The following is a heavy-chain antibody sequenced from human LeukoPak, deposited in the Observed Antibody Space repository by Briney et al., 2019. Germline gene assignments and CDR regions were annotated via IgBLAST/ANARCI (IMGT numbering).Heavy chain of an antibody. V-gene: IGHV3-23*01. D-gene: IGHD6-6*01. J-gene: IGHJ4*02. CDR1: GFTFSDYA. Sequence: GGSLRLSCAASGFTFSDYAMSWVRQAPGKGLEWVSAISGSGGSTYYADSVKGRFTISRDNSKNTLYLQMNSLRAEDTAVYYCAKTRYSSSRELFDYWGQGTLVTVSS. CDR2: ISGSGGST. CDR3: AKTRYSSSRELFDY.